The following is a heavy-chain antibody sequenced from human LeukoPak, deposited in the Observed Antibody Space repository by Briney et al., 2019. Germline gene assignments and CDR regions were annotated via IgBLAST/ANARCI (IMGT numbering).Heavy chain of an antibody. CDR2: ISSSSSYI. CDR1: GFTFSSYS. J-gene: IGHJ1*01. CDR3: VKVQDYVWGSYRSSQEYFQH. V-gene: IGHV3-21*04. Sequence: GGSLRLSCAASGFTFSSYSMNWVRQAPGKGLEWVSSISSSSSYIYYADSVKGRFTISRDNAKNSLYLQMSNLRPEDTAVYYCVKVQDYVWGSYRSSQEYFQHWGQGTLVTVSS. D-gene: IGHD3-16*02.